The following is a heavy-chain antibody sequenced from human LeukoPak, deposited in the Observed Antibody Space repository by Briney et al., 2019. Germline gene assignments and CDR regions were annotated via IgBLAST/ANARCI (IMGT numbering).Heavy chain of an antibody. CDR2: VQTKPKSYAT. CDR3: TTYRSGHY. CDR1: GFTFSGSD. J-gene: IGHJ4*02. Sequence: GGSQRLSCAASGFTFSGSDIHWVRQASGKGLEWVGRVQTKPKSYATAYAASLKGRFIISRDDSVNTAYLQMNSLRTEDTAVYYCTTYRSGHYWGQGTLVTVSS. V-gene: IGHV3-73*01. D-gene: IGHD6-19*01.